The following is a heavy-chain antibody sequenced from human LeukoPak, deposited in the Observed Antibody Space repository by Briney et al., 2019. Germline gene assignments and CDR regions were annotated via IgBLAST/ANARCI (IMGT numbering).Heavy chain of an antibody. CDR2: IYHSGST. CDR1: GGSISSSNW. D-gene: IGHD6-25*01. J-gene: IGHJ6*04. Sequence: PSETLSLTCAVSGGSISSSNWWSWVRQPPGKGLEWIGEIYHSGSTNYDPSLKGRVTISVDKSKNQFSLKLSSVTAADTAVYYCARVQAAYYYGMDVWGKGTTVTVSS. CDR3: ARVQAAYYYGMDV. V-gene: IGHV4-4*02.